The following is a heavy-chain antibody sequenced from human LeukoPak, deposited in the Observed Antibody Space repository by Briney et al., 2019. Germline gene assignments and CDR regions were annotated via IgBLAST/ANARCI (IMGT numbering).Heavy chain of an antibody. CDR3: AKDPNGDYIGTFDI. V-gene: IGHV3-23*01. D-gene: IGHD4-17*01. Sequence: GRSLRLSCAASGFTFHDYAMHWVRQAPGKGLEWVSSISGNGGSTQYADSVQGRFAISRDNSKNTLYLQMNSLRAEDTAVYFCAKDPNGDYIGTFDIWGQGTMVTVSS. CDR2: ISGNGGST. CDR1: GFTFHDYA. J-gene: IGHJ3*02.